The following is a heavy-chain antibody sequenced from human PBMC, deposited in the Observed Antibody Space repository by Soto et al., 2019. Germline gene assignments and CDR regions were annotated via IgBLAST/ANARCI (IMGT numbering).Heavy chain of an antibody. D-gene: IGHD6-19*01. CDR1: EFTFSIYC. Sequence: GGPLRHSFGASEFTFSIYCTHWVLQAPGKGLAWVSRVNTDESRKSHDESVKRRFTISRDNAKNTLYMKMKSLREEDKVVYYCARVLNGQWYFDNWGQGTQVTVSS. V-gene: IGHV3-74*01. CDR2: VNTDESRK. J-gene: IGHJ4*02. CDR3: ARVLNGQWYFDN.